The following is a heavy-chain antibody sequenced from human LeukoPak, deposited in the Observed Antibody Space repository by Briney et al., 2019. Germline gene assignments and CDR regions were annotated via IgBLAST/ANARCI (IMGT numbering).Heavy chain of an antibody. CDR2: INLDGSQK. CDR3: ARKRPNYFDY. CDR1: GFTFCNYW. Sequence: PGGALRLSFAAPGFTFCNYWMGWVRQAPGEGPEWVANINLDGSQKYYVDSVKGRFTISRDNAENSLYLQMNSLRAEDTALYYCARKRPNYFDYWGQGTLVTVSS. V-gene: IGHV3-7*01. J-gene: IGHJ4*02.